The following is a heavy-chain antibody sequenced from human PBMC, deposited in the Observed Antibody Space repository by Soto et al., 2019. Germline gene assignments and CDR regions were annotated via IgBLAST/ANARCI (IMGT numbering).Heavy chain of an antibody. Sequence: GGSLRLSCAASGFTFSSYGMHWVRQAPGKGLEWVAVIWYDGSNKYYADSVKGRFTISRDNSKNTLYLQMNSLRAEDTAVYYCASQWGPLYGMDVWGQGTTVTVSS. J-gene: IGHJ6*02. CDR2: IWYDGSNK. D-gene: IGHD2-8*01. V-gene: IGHV3-33*01. CDR1: GFTFSSYG. CDR3: ASQWGPLYGMDV.